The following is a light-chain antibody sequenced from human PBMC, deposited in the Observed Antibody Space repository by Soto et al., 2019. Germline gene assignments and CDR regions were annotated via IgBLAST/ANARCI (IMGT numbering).Light chain of an antibody. CDR2: WAS. CDR1: QSVLYSSNNKNY. V-gene: IGKV4-1*01. J-gene: IGKJ1*01. CDR3: QQYSSTPRT. Sequence: DIAMTQSPDSLAVSLGERATINCKSSQSVLYSSNNKNYLAWYQQKPGQPPKLLIYWASTRESGVPDRFSGSGSGTDFTLTISSLQAEDVAVYYCQQYSSTPRTFGQGTKVEIK.